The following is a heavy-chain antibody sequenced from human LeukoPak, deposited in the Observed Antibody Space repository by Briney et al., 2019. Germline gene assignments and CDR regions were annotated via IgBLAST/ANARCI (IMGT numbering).Heavy chain of an antibody. Sequence: GGSLRLSCAASGFTFNSYWMSWVRQAPGQGLEWVANIKQDGSEKYYVDSVKGRFTISRDNAKNSLYLQVNSLRAEDTAVYYCARNQRRLDYWGQGTLVTVSS. CDR3: ARNQRRLDY. J-gene: IGHJ4*02. D-gene: IGHD1-14*01. V-gene: IGHV3-7*01. CDR1: GFTFNSYW. CDR2: IKQDGSEK.